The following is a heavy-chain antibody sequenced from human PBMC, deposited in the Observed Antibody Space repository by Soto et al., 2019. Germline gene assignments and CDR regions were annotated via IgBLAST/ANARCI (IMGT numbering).Heavy chain of an antibody. D-gene: IGHD3-10*01. Sequence: SETLSLTGTVYGGTFSGYYWSWIRQPPGKGLEWIGEINHSGSTNSNPSLKSRVPISVDTSKNQFSLKLSSVTAADTAVYYCARVPYYYGSGSPDYWGQGTLVTVSS. CDR3: ARVPYYYGSGSPDY. CDR1: GGTFSGYY. CDR2: INHSGST. V-gene: IGHV4-34*01. J-gene: IGHJ4*02.